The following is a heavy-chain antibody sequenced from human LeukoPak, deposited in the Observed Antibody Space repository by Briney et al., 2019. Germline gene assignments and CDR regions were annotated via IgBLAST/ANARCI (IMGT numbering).Heavy chain of an antibody. CDR3: ARGGALRYFEWFSAY. J-gene: IGHJ4*02. D-gene: IGHD3-9*01. V-gene: IGHV1-46*01. CDR1: GYNFTNYY. CDR2: VNPSGDTT. Sequence: ASVKVSCKTSGYNFTNYYMHWVRQAPGHGLEWMGIVNPSGDTTTYAEKFQGRVTMTRDTSTSTVYMEQSSLRSEDTAVYYCARGGALRYFEWFSAYWGQGTLVTVSS.